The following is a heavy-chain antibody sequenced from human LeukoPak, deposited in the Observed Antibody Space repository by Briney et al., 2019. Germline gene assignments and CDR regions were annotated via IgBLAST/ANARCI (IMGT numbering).Heavy chain of an antibody. J-gene: IGHJ4*02. D-gene: IGHD6-13*01. CDR2: ISSSSSYI. Sequence: PGGSLRLSCAASGFTFSSYSMNWVRQAPGKGLEWVSSISSSSSYIYYADSVKGRFTISRDNAKNSLYPQMNSLRAEDTAVYYCAREEYSSSDGECFDYWGQGTLITVSS. V-gene: IGHV3-21*01. CDR1: GFTFSSYS. CDR3: AREEYSSSDGECFDY.